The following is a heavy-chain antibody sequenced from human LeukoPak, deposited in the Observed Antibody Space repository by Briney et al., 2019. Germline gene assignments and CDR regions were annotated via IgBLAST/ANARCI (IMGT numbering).Heavy chain of an antibody. CDR1: GGSISSGGYS. CDR3: ARGGGATLGYFDL. V-gene: IGHV4-30-2*01. D-gene: IGHD1-26*01. CDR2: IYHSGST. J-gene: IGHJ2*01. Sequence: KPSETLSLTCAVSGGSISSGGYSWSWIRQPPGKGLEWIGYIYHSGSTYYNPSLKSRVTISVDRSKNQFSLKLSSVTAADTAVYYCARGGGATLGYFDLWGRGTLVTVSS.